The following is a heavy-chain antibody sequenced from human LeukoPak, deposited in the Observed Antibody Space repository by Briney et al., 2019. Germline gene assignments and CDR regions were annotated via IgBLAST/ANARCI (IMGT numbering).Heavy chain of an antibody. CDR1: GFTVSSNL. V-gene: IGHV3-53*01. D-gene: IGHD3-10*01. CDR3: ASRSPPDY. J-gene: IGHJ4*02. CDR2: IYSGGGT. Sequence: GGSLRLSCAASGFTVSSNLMSWVRQAPGRGLEWASLIYSGGGTYHADSVKGRFTISRDNSKNTLYLQMNSLRAEDTAVYYCASRSPPDYWGQGTLVTVSS.